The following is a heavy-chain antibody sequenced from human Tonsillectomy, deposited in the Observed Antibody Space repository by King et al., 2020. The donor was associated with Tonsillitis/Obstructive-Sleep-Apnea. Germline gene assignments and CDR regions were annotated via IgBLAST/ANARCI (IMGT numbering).Heavy chain of an antibody. CDR3: ASGWGDYDFWSGYYPPDY. CDR1: GFTFSSYS. D-gene: IGHD3-3*01. J-gene: IGHJ4*02. V-gene: IGHV3-48*02. Sequence: QLVQSGGGLVQPGGSLRLSCAASGFTFSSYSMNWVRQAPGKGLEWVSYISSSSSTIYSADSVKGRFTISRDNAKNSLYLQMNSLRDEDTAVYYCASGWGDYDFWSGYYPPDYWGQGTLVTVSS. CDR2: ISSSSSTI.